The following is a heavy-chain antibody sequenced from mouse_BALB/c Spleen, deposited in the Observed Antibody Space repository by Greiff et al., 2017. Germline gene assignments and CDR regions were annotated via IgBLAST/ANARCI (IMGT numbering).Heavy chain of an antibody. CDR3: ARRGTTATGY. CDR2: ILPGSGST. V-gene: IGHV1-9*01. D-gene: IGHD1-2*01. Sequence: QVQLQQSGAELMKPGASVKISCKATGYTFSSYWIEWVKQRPGHGLEWIGEILPGSGSTNYNEKFKGKATFTADTSSNPAYMQLSSLTSEDSAVYYCARRGTTATGYWGQGTTLTVSS. J-gene: IGHJ2*01. CDR1: GYTFSSYW.